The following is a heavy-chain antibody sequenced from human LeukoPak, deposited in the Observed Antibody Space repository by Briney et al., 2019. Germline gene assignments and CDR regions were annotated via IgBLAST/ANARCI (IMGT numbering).Heavy chain of an antibody. J-gene: IGHJ4*02. Sequence: PGRSLRLSCAASGFTFSSYGMHWVRQAPGKGLEWVAVISYDGSNKYYADSVKGRFTISRDNSKNTLYLQMNSLRAEDTAVYYCANLFLDYGGSDWGQGTLVTVSS. CDR2: ISYDGSNK. V-gene: IGHV3-30*18. CDR1: GFTFSSYG. CDR3: ANLFLDYGGSD. D-gene: IGHD4-23*01.